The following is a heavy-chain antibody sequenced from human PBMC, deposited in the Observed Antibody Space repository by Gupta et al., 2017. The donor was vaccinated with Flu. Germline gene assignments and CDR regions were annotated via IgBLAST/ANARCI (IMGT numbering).Heavy chain of an antibody. V-gene: IGHV3-74*03. CDR1: GFTFSGSY. CDR3: ATVTTGC. CDR2: INPDGSST. D-gene: IGHD4-17*01. J-gene: IGHJ4*02. Sequence: EVQLVESGGGLVQPGGSLRLSCAASGFTFSGSYLQWARQAPGKGLVWVSRINPDGSSTTYADSVKGRFTISRDNAKNTLYLQMNSLGADDTAVYYCATVTTGCWGRGTLVTVSS.